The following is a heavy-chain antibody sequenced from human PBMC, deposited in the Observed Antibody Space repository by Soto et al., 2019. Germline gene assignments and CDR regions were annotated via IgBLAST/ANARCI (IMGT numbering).Heavy chain of an antibody. CDR2: IYQTWNR. CDR3: ARHIAVSGTRGFDY. D-gene: IGHD6-19*01. V-gene: IGHV4-4*02. J-gene: IGHJ4*02. CDR1: GGAISDNW. Sequence: QVQLQESGPGLMQPSGTLSLTCAVSGGAISDNWWCWVRQPPGKGLEWIGEIYQTWNRHYNPSIEGRVTISVDKSKNLFSLNLNSVTAADTAVYYCARHIAVSGTRGFDYWGQGILVTVSS.